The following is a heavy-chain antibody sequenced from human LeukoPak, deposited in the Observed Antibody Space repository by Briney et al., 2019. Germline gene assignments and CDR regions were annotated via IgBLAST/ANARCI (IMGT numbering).Heavy chain of an antibody. J-gene: IGHJ3*02. CDR3: ARTLSTYYYDSSEAFDI. Sequence: GASVKVSCKASGYTFTSYDINWVRQATGQGLEWMGWMNPNSGNTGYAQKFQGRVTMTRNTSISTAYMELSSLRSEDTAVYYCARTLSTYYYDSSEAFDIWGQGTMVTVSS. CDR1: GYTFTSYD. V-gene: IGHV1-8*01. CDR2: MNPNSGNT. D-gene: IGHD3-22*01.